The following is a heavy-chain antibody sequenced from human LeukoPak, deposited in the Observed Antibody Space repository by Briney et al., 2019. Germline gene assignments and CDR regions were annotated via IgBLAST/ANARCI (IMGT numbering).Heavy chain of an antibody. Sequence: PGGSLRLSCTASEFILGDYTMSWFRQAPGKGLEWVGFIRSKAYGGTTEYAASVKGRFTISRDDSKSIAYLQMNTLKTEDTAVYYCTRPGSSLNYWYFDLWGRGTLVTVSS. CDR3: TRPGSSLNYWYFDL. CDR1: EFILGDYT. J-gene: IGHJ2*01. CDR2: IRSKAYGGTT. V-gene: IGHV3-49*03. D-gene: IGHD1-14*01.